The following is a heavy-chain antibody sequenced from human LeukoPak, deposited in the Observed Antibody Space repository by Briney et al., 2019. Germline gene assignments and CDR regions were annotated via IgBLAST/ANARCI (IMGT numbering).Heavy chain of an antibody. CDR1: GGSFSGYY. CDR3: ARRDYCTSTTCYESYNWFDP. J-gene: IGHJ5*02. V-gene: IGHV4-34*01. D-gene: IGHD2-2*01. CDR2: INHSGST. Sequence: SSETLSLTCAVYGGSFSGYYCSWIRQPPGKGLEWIGEINHSGSTNYSPPLKRRVTISVDTSNNQFFLKLSSVTAADTAVYYCARRDYCTSTTCYESYNWFDPWGQGTLVTVSS.